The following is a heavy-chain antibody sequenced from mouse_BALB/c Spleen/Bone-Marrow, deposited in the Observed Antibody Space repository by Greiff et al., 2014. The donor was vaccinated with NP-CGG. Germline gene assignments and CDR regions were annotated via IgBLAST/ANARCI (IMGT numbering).Heavy chain of an antibody. CDR3: TNTIGNAY. CDR2: ILPGSGRT. CDR1: GYTFSSYW. J-gene: IGHJ3*01. D-gene: IGHD2-1*01. Sequence: VKLMESGAELMKPGASVKISCKATGYTFSSYWIEWVKQRPGHGLEWIGGILPGSGRTNYNEKFKGKATFTADTSSTTAYMQLSSLTSEDSAVYYCTNTIGNAYWGRGTLVTVSA. V-gene: IGHV1-9*01.